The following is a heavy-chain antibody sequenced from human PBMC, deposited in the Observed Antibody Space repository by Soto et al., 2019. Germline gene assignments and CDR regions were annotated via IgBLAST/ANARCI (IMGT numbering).Heavy chain of an antibody. CDR2: IWYDGNNK. D-gene: IGHD3-9*01. V-gene: IGHV3-33*01. Sequence: GGSLRLSCAASGFTFSSYGMHWVRQAPGRGLEWVAVIWYDGNNKYYADSVKGRFTISRDNSMNTLYLEMNSLRAEDTAVYYCARDRNFLTGYYVLDYWGQGTLVTVSS. CDR3: ARDRNFLTGYYVLDY. J-gene: IGHJ4*02. CDR1: GFTFSSYG.